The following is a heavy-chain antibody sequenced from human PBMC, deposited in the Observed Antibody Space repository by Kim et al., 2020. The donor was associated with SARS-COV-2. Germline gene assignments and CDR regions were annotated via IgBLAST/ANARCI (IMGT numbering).Heavy chain of an antibody. CDR2: IFHSGTT. V-gene: IGHV4-39*01. Sequence: SETLSLTCTISGASITSNTYYWGWIRQPPGKGLEWIASIFHSGTTYYSPSLKSRVTISMDKSKNQFSLRLNSVTTTDTALYYCATETERLPFNDWGQGTLVTVSS. D-gene: IGHD1-1*01. CDR1: GASITSNTYY. CDR3: ATETERLPFND. J-gene: IGHJ4*02.